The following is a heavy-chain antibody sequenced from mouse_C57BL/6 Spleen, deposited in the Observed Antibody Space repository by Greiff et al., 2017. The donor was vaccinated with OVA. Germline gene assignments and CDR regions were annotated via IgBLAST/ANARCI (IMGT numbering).Heavy chain of an antibody. CDR3: ARCWYYAMDY. V-gene: IGHV3-6*01. CDR1: GYSITSGYY. Sequence: EVQLQESGPGLVKPSQSLSLTCSVPGYSITSGYYWNWIRQFPGNKLEWMGYISYDGSNNYNPSLKNRISITRDTSKNQFFLKLNSVTTEDTATYYCARCWYYAMDYWGQGTSVTVSS. CDR2: ISYDGSN. J-gene: IGHJ4*01.